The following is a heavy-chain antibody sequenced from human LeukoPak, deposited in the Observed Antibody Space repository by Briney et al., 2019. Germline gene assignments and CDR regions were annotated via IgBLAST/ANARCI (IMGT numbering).Heavy chain of an antibody. D-gene: IGHD3-9*01. Sequence: SETLSLTCTVSGGSISSYYWSWIRQPAGKGLEWIGRIYTSGSTNYNPPLKSRVTMSVDTSKNQFSLKLSSVTAADTAVYYCARVGGLTGYEHDAFDIGGQGTMVTVSS. J-gene: IGHJ3*02. CDR2: IYTSGST. CDR1: GGSISSYY. CDR3: ARVGGLTGYEHDAFDI. V-gene: IGHV4-4*07.